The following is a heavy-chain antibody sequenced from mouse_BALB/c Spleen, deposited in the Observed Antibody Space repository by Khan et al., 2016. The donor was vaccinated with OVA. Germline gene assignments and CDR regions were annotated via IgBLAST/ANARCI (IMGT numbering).Heavy chain of an antibody. CDR3: VRDGGYYRNDGWFAY. D-gene: IGHD2-14*01. CDR1: GYTFTSYT. CDR2: INPSNGYT. Sequence: QVQLQQSGAELARPGASVKMSCKASGYTFTSYTIHWIKMRPGQGLEWIGYINPSNGYTNYNQKFKDKATLTADKSSPTAYMQLSSLTSDDSAVFNGVRDGGYYRNDGWFAYWGLGTLVTVSA. J-gene: IGHJ3*01. V-gene: IGHV1-4*01.